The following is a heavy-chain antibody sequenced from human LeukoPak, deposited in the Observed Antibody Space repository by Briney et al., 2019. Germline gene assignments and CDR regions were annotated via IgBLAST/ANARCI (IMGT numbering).Heavy chain of an antibody. CDR2: ISYDGSNK. CDR1: GFTFSSYS. D-gene: IGHD2-2*01. J-gene: IGHJ6*02. Sequence: GRSLRLSCAASGFTFSSYSMHWVRQAPGKGLEWVAVISYDGSNKYYADSVKGRFTISRDNSKNTLYLQMNSLRAEDTAVYYCAKDISDIVVVPTDGMDVWGQGTTVTVSS. CDR3: AKDISDIVVVPTDGMDV. V-gene: IGHV3-30*18.